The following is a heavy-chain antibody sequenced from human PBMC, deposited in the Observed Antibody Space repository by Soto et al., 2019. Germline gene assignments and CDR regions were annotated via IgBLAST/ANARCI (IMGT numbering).Heavy chain of an antibody. Sequence: ESGGGVVQPGRSLRLSCAASGFTFSSYGMHWVRQAPGKGLEWVALISYDGSNKYYADSVKGRFTISRDNSKNTLYPQMNSLRPEDTAVYYCAKSRMPYYASCLGYWGQGTLVTVSS. J-gene: IGHJ4*02. V-gene: IGHV3-30*18. CDR2: ISYDGSNK. CDR3: AKSRMPYYASCLGY. CDR1: GFTFSSYG. D-gene: IGHD3-10*01.